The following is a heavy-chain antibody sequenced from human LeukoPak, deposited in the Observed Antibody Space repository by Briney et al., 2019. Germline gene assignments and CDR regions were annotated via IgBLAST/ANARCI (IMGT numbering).Heavy chain of an antibody. CDR3: ARGRVTIVRGATHYYYYGMDV. CDR1: GFTFSSYS. Sequence: AGGSLRLSCAASGFTFSSYSMNWVRQAPGKGLEWVSSISSSSSYIYYADSVKGRFTISRDNAKNSLYLQMNSLRAEDTAVYYCARGRVTIVRGATHYYYYGMDVWGQGTTVTVSS. CDR2: ISSSSSYI. J-gene: IGHJ6*02. D-gene: IGHD3-10*01. V-gene: IGHV3-21*01.